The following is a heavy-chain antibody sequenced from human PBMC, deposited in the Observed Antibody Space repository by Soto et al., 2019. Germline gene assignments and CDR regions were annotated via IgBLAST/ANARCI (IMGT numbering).Heavy chain of an antibody. CDR1: GGSISSYY. J-gene: IGHJ6*02. Sequence: LSLTCTVSGGSISSYYWSWIRQPAGKGLEWIGRIYTSGSTNYNPSLKSRVTMSVDTSKNQFSLKLSSVTAADTAVYYCARDLVLEWLLAPPYYYYGMDVWGQGTTVTVSS. CDR3: ARDLVLEWLLAPPYYYYGMDV. CDR2: IYTSGST. D-gene: IGHD3-3*01. V-gene: IGHV4-4*07.